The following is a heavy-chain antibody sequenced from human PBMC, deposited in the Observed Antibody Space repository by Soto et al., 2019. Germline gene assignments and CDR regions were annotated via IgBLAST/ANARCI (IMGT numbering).Heavy chain of an antibody. D-gene: IGHD6-19*01. CDR2: IKQDGNEK. CDR3: AIGHWLGK. CDR1: GFTFSDYL. V-gene: IGHV3-7*01. Sequence: EVQLVDSGGALVQPGESLRLSCAASGFTFSDYLMTWVRQAPGKGLEWVATIKQDGNEKYYVDSVKGRFTISRDNAKNSLYLQLNAVRAEDTAVYYCAIGHWLGKWGHGTRVTVSS. J-gene: IGHJ4*01.